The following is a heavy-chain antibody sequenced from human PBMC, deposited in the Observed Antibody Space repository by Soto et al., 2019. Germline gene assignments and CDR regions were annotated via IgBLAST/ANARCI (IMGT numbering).Heavy chain of an antibody. J-gene: IGHJ6*02. CDR2: IYYSGSS. V-gene: IGHV4-30-4*01. D-gene: IGHD5-12*01. CDR3: ARAIVVTVGGMDV. CDR1: GGSISNADYY. Sequence: QVQLQESGPGLVKPSQTLSLTCTVSGGSISNADYYWSWVRQPPGKGLEWIGYIYYSGSSFFNPYLKSRVTMSKDTSKRQFSLRLTSVTAADTAVYYCARAIVVTVGGMDVWGRGTTVTVSS.